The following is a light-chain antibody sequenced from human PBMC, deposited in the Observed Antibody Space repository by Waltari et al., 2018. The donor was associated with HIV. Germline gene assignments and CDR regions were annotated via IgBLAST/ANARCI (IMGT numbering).Light chain of an antibody. CDR3: QVWHSGSERPVV. CDR2: ADV. CDR1: NIRTKS. Sequence: YVLTQPPSVSVAPGQTARMTCRGDNIRTKSVHWYQQKQGQAPVLVVYADVDPPSGAPARFLRSNSGNIPTLTLIRVEAGDDADYYCQVWHSGSERPVVFGGGTKLTVL. V-gene: IGLV3-21*02. J-gene: IGLJ2*01.